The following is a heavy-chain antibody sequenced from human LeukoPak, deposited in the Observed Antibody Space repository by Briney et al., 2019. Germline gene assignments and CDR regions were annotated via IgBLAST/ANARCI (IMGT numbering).Heavy chain of an antibody. CDR2: IYYSGST. J-gene: IGHJ4*02. CDR1: GYSISSPYY. CDR3: ARFDFWSGYGDY. D-gene: IGHD3-3*01. V-gene: IGHV4-59*01. Sequence: PSETLSLTCTVSGYSISSPYYWSWIRQPPGKGLEWIGYIYYSGSTNYNPSLKSRVTISVDTSKNQFSLKLSSVTAADTAGYYCARFDFWSGYGDYWGQGTLVTVSS.